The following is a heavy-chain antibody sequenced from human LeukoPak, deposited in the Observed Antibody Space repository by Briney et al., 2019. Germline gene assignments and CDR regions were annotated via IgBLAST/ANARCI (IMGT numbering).Heavy chain of an antibody. J-gene: IGHJ4*02. CDR1: GGTFSSYA. CDR2: IIPILGIA. D-gene: IGHD3-9*01. V-gene: IGHV1-69*04. Sequence: ASVKVSCKASGGTFSSYAISWVRQAPGQGLEWMGRIIPILGIANYAQKFQGRVTITADKSTSTAYMELSRLRSDDTAVYYCARSRLLTYYDILTGLYLSKDFDYWGQGTLVTVSS. CDR3: ARSRLLTYYDILTGLYLSKDFDY.